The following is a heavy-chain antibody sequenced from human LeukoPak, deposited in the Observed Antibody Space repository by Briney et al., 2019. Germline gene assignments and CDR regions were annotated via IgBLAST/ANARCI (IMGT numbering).Heavy chain of an antibody. D-gene: IGHD3-3*01. CDR2: IYSGGST. J-gene: IGHJ6*03. CDR1: GFTVSSNY. V-gene: IGHV3-53*01. CDR3: ARVFGAASYYYYMDV. Sequence: PGGSLRLSCAASGFTVSSNYMSWVRQAPGKGLEWVSVIYSGGSTYYADSVEGRFTISRDNSKNTLYLQMNSLRAEDTAVYYCARVFGAASYYYYMDVWGKGTTVTVSS.